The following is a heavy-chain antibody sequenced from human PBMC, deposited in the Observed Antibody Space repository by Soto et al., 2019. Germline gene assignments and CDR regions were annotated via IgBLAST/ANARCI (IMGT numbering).Heavy chain of an antibody. V-gene: IGHV1-18*01. CDR3: ARDFRSSCTGSSCICFDY. J-gene: IGHJ4*02. D-gene: IGHD2-15*01. CDR2: ISANSGDT. Sequence: GASVKVSCKASGYTFTSYGISWVRQAPGQGLEWVGWISANSGDTNSARKFQGRVTLTTDTSTGTAYMDLTSLRSDDTAVYYCARDFRSSCTGSSCICFDYWGQGTQVTVSS. CDR1: GYTFTSYG.